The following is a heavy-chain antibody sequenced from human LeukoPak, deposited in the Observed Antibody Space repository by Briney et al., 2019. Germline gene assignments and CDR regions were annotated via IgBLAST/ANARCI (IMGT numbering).Heavy chain of an antibody. J-gene: IGHJ3*02. Sequence: PSETLSLTCTVSGGSISSYYWSWIRQPAGKGLEWIGRIYTSGSTNYNPSLKSRVTMSVDTTKNQFSLKPSSVTAADTAVYYCARDPPGSSSWYFRDAFDIWGQGTMVTVSS. V-gene: IGHV4-4*07. CDR3: ARDPPGSSSWYFRDAFDI. CDR2: IYTSGST. CDR1: GGSISSYY. D-gene: IGHD6-13*01.